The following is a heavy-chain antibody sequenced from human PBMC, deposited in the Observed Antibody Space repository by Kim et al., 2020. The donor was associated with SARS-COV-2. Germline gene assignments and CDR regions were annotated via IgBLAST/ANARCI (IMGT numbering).Heavy chain of an antibody. V-gene: IGHV4-34*01. CDR3: ARVPAAKGDAFDI. Sequence: YNTSLKNRVTISVATSKNQFSLKLSSVTAADTAVYYCARVPAAKGDAFDIWGQGTMVTVSS. J-gene: IGHJ3*02. D-gene: IGHD2-2*01.